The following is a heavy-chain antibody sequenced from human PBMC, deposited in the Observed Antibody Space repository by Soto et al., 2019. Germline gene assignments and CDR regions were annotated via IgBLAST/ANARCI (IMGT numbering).Heavy chain of an antibody. CDR1: GGTFSSYA. CDR2: IIPIFGTA. D-gene: IGHD6-6*01. Sequence: SVKVSCKASGGTFSSYAISWVRQAPGQGLEWMGGIIPIFGTANYAQKFRGRVTITADESTSTAYMELSSLRSEDTAVYYCAAYSSLGYYYYYGMDVWGQGTTVTVSS. V-gene: IGHV1-69*13. J-gene: IGHJ6*02. CDR3: AAYSSLGYYYYYGMDV.